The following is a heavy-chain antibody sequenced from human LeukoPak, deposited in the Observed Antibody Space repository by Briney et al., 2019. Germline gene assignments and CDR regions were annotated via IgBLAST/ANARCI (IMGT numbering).Heavy chain of an antibody. CDR1: GFSFSTYT. D-gene: IGHD4-17*01. V-gene: IGHV3-23*01. CDR2: VNGRGDST. J-gene: IGHJ4*02. CDR3: AKERQTGDYFTSDF. Sequence: GGSLRLSCAASGFSFSTYTMNWGRQAPGQGQERVSAVNGRGDSTFYADSVKGQFTISRDNSKSTVYLQMNSLRADDTAVYYCAKERQTGDYFTSDFWGQGTLVTVSS.